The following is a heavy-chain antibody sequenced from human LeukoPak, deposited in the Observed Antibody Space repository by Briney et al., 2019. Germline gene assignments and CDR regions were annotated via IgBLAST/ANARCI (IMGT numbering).Heavy chain of an antibody. D-gene: IGHD4-17*01. V-gene: IGHV5-10-1*01. Sequence: GESLKISCKASGYSFTNYWISWVRQLPGKGLEWMGRIDPSDSYTKYSPSFEGHVTISVDKSISTAFLQWHSLKASDSAMYYCATGASKVTTDFANYWGQGTQVAVSS. J-gene: IGHJ4*02. CDR2: IDPSDSYT. CDR3: ATGASKVTTDFANY. CDR1: GYSFTNYW.